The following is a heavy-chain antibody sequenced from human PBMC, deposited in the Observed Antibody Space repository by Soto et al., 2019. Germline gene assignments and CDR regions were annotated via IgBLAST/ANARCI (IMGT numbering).Heavy chain of an antibody. V-gene: IGHV1-69*15. D-gene: IGHD2-15*01. CDR1: GGTFSNYA. CDR3: AKDGGREGYFGNWFDP. J-gene: IGHJ5*02. CDR2: IIPIFGTT. Sequence: QVQLVQSGAEVKKPGSSVKVSCKASGGTFSNYAITWVRQAPGQGLEWLGRIIPIFGTTDYAQKFQGRVTTTADDFTTAADMELSRLRSDDTAVYYCAKDGGREGYFGNWFDPWGQGTLVTVSS.